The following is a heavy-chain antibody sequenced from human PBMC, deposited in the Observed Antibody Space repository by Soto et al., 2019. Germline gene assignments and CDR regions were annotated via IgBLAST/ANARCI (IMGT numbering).Heavy chain of an antibody. J-gene: IGHJ4*02. CDR1: GFTFSSYG. D-gene: IGHD3-10*01. Sequence: GGSLRLSCAASGFTFSSYGMHWVRQAPGKGLEWVAVIWYDGSNKYYADSVKGRFTISRDNSKNTLYLQMNSLRAEDTAVYYCASLAYYGSGSYYREDYFDYWGQGTLVTVSS. CDR2: IWYDGSNK. V-gene: IGHV3-33*01. CDR3: ASLAYYGSGSYYREDYFDY.